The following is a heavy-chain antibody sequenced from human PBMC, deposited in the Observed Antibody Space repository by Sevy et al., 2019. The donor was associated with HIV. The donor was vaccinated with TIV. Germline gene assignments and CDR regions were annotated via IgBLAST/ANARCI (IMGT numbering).Heavy chain of an antibody. D-gene: IGHD1-1*01. CDR3: AKDVNWNFPNYFDS. J-gene: IGHJ4*02. CDR2: INWDSDQV. V-gene: IGHV3-9*01. CDR1: GFSFSDYA. Sequence: GGFLRLSCVTSGFSFSDYAMHWVRQIPGRGLEWVASINWDSDQVEYADSARGRFTISRDNANSSLYLHMGSLRVDDSALYFCAKDVNWNFPNYFDSWGQGTLVTVSS.